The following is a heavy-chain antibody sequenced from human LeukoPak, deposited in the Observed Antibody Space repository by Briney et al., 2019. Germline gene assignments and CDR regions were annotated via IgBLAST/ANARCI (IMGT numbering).Heavy chain of an antibody. D-gene: IGHD2-2*01. Sequence: PSETLSLTCAVYGGSFSGYYWSWIRQPPGKGLEWIGEINHSGSTNYNPSLKSRVTISVDTSKNQFSLKLSSVTAADTAVYYCARRGGPGYCSSTSCSQRNWFDPWGQGTLVTVSS. CDR1: GGSFSGYY. J-gene: IGHJ5*02. CDR3: ARRGGPGYCSSTSCSQRNWFDP. V-gene: IGHV4-34*01. CDR2: INHSGST.